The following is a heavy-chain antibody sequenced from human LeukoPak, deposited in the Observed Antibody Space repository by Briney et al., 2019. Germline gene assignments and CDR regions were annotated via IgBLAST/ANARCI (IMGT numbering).Heavy chain of an antibody. J-gene: IGHJ4*02. CDR1: GASISSYY. V-gene: IGHV4-59*08. CDR2: IYYSGST. D-gene: IGHD3-10*01. CDR3: SSNYYGSGSLDY. Sequence: PSETLSLTCTVSGASISSYYWTWLRQPPGKELEWIGYIYYSGSTNYNPSLQSRVTMSVDTSKNQFSLKLSSVTAADTAVYFCSSNYYGSGSLDYWGQGTLVTVSS.